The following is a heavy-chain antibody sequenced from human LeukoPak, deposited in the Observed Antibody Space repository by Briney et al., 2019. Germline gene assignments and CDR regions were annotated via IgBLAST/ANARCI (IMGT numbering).Heavy chain of an antibody. D-gene: IGHD1-14*01. CDR3: AREILGGFNPGAY. V-gene: IGHV4-4*02. CDR2: IHRSGSP. Sequence: SETLSLTCTVSLDSTTSNFWSWVRQPPGKGLEWIGEIHRSGSPNYNPSLQSRVTISIDRSRNQIALELSSVTATDTAVYYCAREILGGFNPGAYWGQGTLVTVSS. J-gene: IGHJ4*02. CDR1: LDSTTSNF.